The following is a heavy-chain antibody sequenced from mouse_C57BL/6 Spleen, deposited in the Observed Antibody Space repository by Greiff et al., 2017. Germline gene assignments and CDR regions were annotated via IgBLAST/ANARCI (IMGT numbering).Heavy chain of an antibody. CDR1: GFSFNTYA. D-gene: IGHD2-4*01. CDR3: VKPHYDYDYFDY. Sequence: EVQVVESGGGLVQPKGSLKLSCAASGFSFNTYAMNWVRQAPGKGLEWVARIRSKSNNYATYYADSVKDRFTISRDDSESMLYLQMNNLKTEDTAMYYCVKPHYDYDYFDYWGQGTTLTVSS. CDR2: IRSKSNNYAT. J-gene: IGHJ2*01. V-gene: IGHV10-1*01.